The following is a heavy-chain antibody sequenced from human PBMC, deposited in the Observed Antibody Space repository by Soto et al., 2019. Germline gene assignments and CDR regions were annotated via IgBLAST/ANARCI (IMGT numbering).Heavy chain of an antibody. J-gene: IGHJ1*01. V-gene: IGHV3-23*01. Sequence: PGGSLRLSCAASGFTFADYAMHWVRQAPGKGLEWVSAISGSGGGTYYADSVEGRFTISRDNSNNTLYLQMSSLRAEDTAVYYCAKCGYDSSGRLLRYFQYRGQGTLVTVCS. D-gene: IGHD3-22*01. CDR1: GFTFADYA. CDR3: AKCGYDSSGRLLRYFQY. CDR2: ISGSGGGT.